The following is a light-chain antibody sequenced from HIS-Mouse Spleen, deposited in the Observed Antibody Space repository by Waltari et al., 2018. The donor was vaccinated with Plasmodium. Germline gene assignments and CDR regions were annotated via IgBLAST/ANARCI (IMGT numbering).Light chain of an antibody. CDR3: QSADSSSTTNYV. CDR1: ALPKPY. CDR2: KDS. Sequence: SYELTQPPSVSVSPGQTARLTCSGDALPKPYASWYQQKPGQAPVLVIYKDSGRPSGTPERCSGSSSGTTVTLTISGVQAEDEDDDYCQSADSSSTTNYVFGTGTKVTVL. V-gene: IGLV3-25*03. J-gene: IGLJ1*01.